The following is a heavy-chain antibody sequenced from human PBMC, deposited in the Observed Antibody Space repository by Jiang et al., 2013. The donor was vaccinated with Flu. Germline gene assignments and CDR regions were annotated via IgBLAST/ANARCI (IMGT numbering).Heavy chain of an antibody. D-gene: IGHD1-7*01. CDR1: GFIFSDWS. Sequence: VQLLESGGNLIQPGGSLRLSCAASGFIFSDWSMNWVRQAPGKGLEWVSHSHGISFTVNYAESVKGRFTISRDNAKNSLYLQMNSLREEDTAVYYCVRDWNWAFDLWGQGTLVTVSS. V-gene: IGHV3-48*02. CDR2: SHGISFTV. J-gene: IGHJ4*02. CDR3: VRDWNWAFDL.